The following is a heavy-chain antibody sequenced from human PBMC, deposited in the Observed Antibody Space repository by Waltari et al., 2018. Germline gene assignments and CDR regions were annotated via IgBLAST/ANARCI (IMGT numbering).Heavy chain of an antibody. CDR2: NNAGKGNT. CDR3: ARVSTVTTGFAYFQH. CDR1: GYTFTSYA. D-gene: IGHD4-17*01. J-gene: IGHJ1*01. Sequence: QVQLVQSGAEVKKPGASVKVSCKASGYTFTSYAMHWVRQAPGQRLEWMGWNNAGKGNTKYSQKFQGRVTITRDTSASTAYMELSSLRSEDTAVYYCARVSTVTTGFAYFQHWGQGTLVTVSS. V-gene: IGHV1-3*01.